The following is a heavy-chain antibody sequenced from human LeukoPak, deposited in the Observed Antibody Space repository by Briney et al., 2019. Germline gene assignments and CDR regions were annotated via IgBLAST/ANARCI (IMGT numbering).Heavy chain of an antibody. CDR1: GGSISSSSYY. CDR3: ARIYDSSGYYNNWFDP. Sequence: SETLSLTCTVSGGSISSSSYYWGWIRQPPGKGLEWIGSIYYSGSTNYNPSLKSRVTISVDTSKNQFSLKLSSVTAADTAVYYCARIYDSSGYYNNWFDPWGQGTLVTVSS. V-gene: IGHV4-39*07. J-gene: IGHJ5*02. CDR2: IYYSGST. D-gene: IGHD3-22*01.